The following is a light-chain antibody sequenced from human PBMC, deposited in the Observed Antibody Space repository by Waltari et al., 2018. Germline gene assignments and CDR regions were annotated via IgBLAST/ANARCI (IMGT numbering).Light chain of an antibody. CDR2: EVT. CDR3: FSYTRSTTLV. Sequence: QSALTQPASVSGSPGQSITISCTGTSSDVGFFNLVSWYQQHPGKVPKLIIDEVTTRPSGVSNRFSASKSGNTASLTISGLQAEDEADYYCFSYTRSTTLVFGGGTKLTVL. J-gene: IGLJ2*01. CDR1: SSDVGFFNL. V-gene: IGLV2-23*02.